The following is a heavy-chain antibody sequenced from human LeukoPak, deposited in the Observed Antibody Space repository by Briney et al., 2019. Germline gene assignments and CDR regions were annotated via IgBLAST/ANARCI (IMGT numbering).Heavy chain of an antibody. CDR2: ISWNSGSI. J-gene: IGHJ4*02. Sequence: GGSLRLSCAGSGFIFNNYAMHWVRQRPGKGLEWGSGISWNSGSIDYADSVKGRFTISRDNAKNSLYLQMNSLRVEDTAFYYCAKDNRRHYTSGPNPDTLHWGQGALVTVSS. V-gene: IGHV3-9*01. D-gene: IGHD6-19*01. CDR1: GFIFNNYA. CDR3: AKDNRRHYTSGPNPDTLH.